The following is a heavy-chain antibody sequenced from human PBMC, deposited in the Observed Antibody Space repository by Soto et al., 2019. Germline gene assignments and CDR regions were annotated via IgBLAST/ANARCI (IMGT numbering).Heavy chain of an antibody. CDR2: IYYSGST. Sequence: SETLSLTCTVSGGSISSYYWSWIRQPPGKGLEWIGYIYYSGSTNYNPSLKSRVTISVDTSKNQSSLKLSSVTAADTAVYYCARGSYYDFWSGYSHGKNYYYYGMDVWGQGTTVTVSS. D-gene: IGHD3-3*01. CDR3: ARGSYYDFWSGYSHGKNYYYYGMDV. J-gene: IGHJ6*02. CDR1: GGSISSYY. V-gene: IGHV4-59*01.